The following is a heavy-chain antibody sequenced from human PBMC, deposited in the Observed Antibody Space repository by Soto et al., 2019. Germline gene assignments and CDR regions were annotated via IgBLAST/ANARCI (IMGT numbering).Heavy chain of an antibody. V-gene: IGHV3-33*01. D-gene: IGHD6-6*01. CDR3: ARELEYYDYFGLDV. CDR1: GFPLSDYG. J-gene: IGHJ6*02. CDR2: LWSDGANS. Sequence: QVQLVESGGGVVQPGKSLRLSCEVSGFPLSDYGMHWVRQAPGKGLEWVAVLWSDGANSFYAGSVMGRFTVSRDTSKKTLFLEVESLRGDDRGVYYCARELEYYDYFGLDVWGQGTRVIVSS.